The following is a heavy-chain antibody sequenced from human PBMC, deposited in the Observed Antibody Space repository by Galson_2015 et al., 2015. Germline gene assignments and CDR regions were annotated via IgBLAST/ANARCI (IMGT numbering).Heavy chain of an antibody. Sequence: TLSLTCTVSGGSISSGSYYWSWIRQPAGKGLEWIGRIYTSGSTNYNPSLKSRVTISVDTSKNQFSLKLSSVTAADTAVYYCATRSLCSGGSCSYYYYYGMDVWGQGTTVTVSS. D-gene: IGHD2-15*01. CDR2: IYTSGST. CDR3: ATRSLCSGGSCSYYYYYGMDV. J-gene: IGHJ6*02. CDR1: GGSISSGSYY. V-gene: IGHV4-61*02.